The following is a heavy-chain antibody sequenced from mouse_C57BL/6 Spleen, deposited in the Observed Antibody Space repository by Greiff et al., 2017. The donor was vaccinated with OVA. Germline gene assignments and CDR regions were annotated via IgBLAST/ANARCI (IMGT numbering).Heavy chain of an antibody. D-gene: IGHD1-1*01. CDR1: GYSFTGYY. CDR3: APDYYGSVFAY. Sequence: EVKLMESGPELVKPGASVKISCKASGYSFTGYYMNWVKQSPEKSLEWIGEINPSTGGTTYNQKFKAKATLTVDKSSSTAYMQLKSLTSEDSAVYYCAPDYYGSVFAYWGQGTLVTVSA. J-gene: IGHJ3*01. V-gene: IGHV1-42*01. CDR2: INPSTGGT.